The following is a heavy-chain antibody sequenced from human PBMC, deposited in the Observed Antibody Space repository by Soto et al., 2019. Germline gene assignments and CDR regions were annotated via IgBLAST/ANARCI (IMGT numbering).Heavy chain of an antibody. J-gene: IGHJ4*01. V-gene: IGHV4-59*01. D-gene: IGHD3-3*01. Sequence: PSETLSLTCTVSVAPITISCCSWIRQAPGKGLEWIGYIYYSGSTTYNPSLKSRVTMSADTSKDQFSLKLNSVTAADTAVYYCARPDGGHYEQWGTGILVTVSS. CDR1: VAPITISC. CDR2: IYYSGST. CDR3: ARPDGGHYEQ.